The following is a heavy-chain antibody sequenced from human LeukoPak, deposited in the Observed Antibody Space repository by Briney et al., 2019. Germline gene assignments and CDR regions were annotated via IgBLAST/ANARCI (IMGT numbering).Heavy chain of an antibody. J-gene: IGHJ6*02. CDR2: INHNGNVN. Sequence: GGSLRLSCAASGFTFNTYAMSWVRQAPGKGLEWVASINHNGNVNYYVDSVKGRFTISRDNAKNSLYLQMSNLRAEDTAVYFCARGGGLDVWGQGATVTVSS. CDR1: GFTFNTYA. D-gene: IGHD3-16*01. CDR3: ARGGGLDV. V-gene: IGHV3-7*03.